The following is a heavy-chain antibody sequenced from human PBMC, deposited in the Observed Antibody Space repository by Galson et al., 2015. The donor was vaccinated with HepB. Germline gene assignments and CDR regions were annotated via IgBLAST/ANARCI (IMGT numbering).Heavy chain of an antibody. D-gene: IGHD6-19*01. CDR1: GFTFSSYG. CDR3: AKGRYSSGWFDFDY. J-gene: IGHJ4*02. CDR2: IWYDGSNK. Sequence: SLRLSCAASGFTFSSYGMHWVRQAPGKGLEWVAVIWYDGSNKYYADSVKGRFTISRDNSKNTLYLQMNSLRAEDTAVYYCAKGRYSSGWFDFDYWGQGTLVTVSS. V-gene: IGHV3-33*06.